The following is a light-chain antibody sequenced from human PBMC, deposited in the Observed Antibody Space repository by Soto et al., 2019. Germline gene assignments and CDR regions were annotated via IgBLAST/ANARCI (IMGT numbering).Light chain of an antibody. V-gene: IGKV1-5*01. CDR1: QSVSDW. CDR2: DAS. J-gene: IGKJ1*01. Sequence: IQMTQSPSTLSASVGDRVTITCRASQSVSDWLAWYQQKPGKAPKLLIYDASSLESGVPSRFSGSGSGTEFTLTISSLQPDDFATYYCQQYNSYWTFGQGTKVHIK. CDR3: QQYNSYWT.